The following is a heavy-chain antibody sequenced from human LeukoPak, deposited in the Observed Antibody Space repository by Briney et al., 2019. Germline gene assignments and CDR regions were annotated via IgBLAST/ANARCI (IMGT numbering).Heavy chain of an antibody. Sequence: GGSLRLSCAGSGSTFSNYAMTWVRQAPGKGLEWVSSVSGSGRNTFYPDSVEGRFTISRDNSKNTVYLQMNSLRAEDTAVYYCAKDRGWDIGGFDYWGQGTLVTVSS. V-gene: IGHV3-23*01. CDR3: AKDRGWDIGGFDY. D-gene: IGHD2-15*01. CDR1: GSTFSNYA. CDR2: VSGSGRNT. J-gene: IGHJ4*02.